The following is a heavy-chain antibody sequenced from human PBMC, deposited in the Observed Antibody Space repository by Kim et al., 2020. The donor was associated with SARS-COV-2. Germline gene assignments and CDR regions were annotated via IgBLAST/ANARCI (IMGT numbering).Heavy chain of an antibody. Sequence: SETLSLTCAVYGGSFSGYYWSWIRQPPGKGLEWIGVINHSESTNYNLSLKSRVTISVDTSTNQFSLTLSSVTAADTAVYSCARGGLISVPCKAWFVPCG. CDR3: ARGGLISVPCKAWFVP. D-gene: IGHD2-2*01. V-gene: IGHV4-34*01. CDR2: INHSEST. J-gene: IGHJ5*02. CDR1: GGSFSGYY.